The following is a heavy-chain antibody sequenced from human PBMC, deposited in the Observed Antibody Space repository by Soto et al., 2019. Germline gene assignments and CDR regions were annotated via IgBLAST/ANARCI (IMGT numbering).Heavy chain of an antibody. Sequence: QVQLQQWGAGLLKPSETLSLTCAVYGGSFSGYYWSWIRQPPGKGLEWIGEINQSGSTNYNPSLKRRVTISIDTSKNQLSLKLSSVIAADTAVYYCARGDRYCSTTSSCYLNWFDPWGQGTLVTVSS. V-gene: IGHV4-34*01. D-gene: IGHD2-2*01. CDR1: GGSFSGYY. CDR2: INQSGST. CDR3: ARGDRYCSTTSSCYLNWFDP. J-gene: IGHJ5*02.